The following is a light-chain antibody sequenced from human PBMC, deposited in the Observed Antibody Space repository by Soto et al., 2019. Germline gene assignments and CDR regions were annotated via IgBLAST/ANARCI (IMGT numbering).Light chain of an antibody. Sequence: EIVLTQSPGTLSLSPGERATLSCRASQSVKTFLVGYQQRPGQAPRLLIHDASPRAAGVPAGCSGSGFGPEFTLTISSLEPEDAAVYYCQQRSNCTPNTFGQGTRLEIK. V-gene: IGKV3-11*01. CDR3: QQRSNCTPNT. CDR2: DAS. CDR1: QSVKTF. J-gene: IGKJ5*01.